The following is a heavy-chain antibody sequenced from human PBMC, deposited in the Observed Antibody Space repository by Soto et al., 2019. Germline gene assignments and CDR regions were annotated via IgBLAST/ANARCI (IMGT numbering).Heavy chain of an antibody. CDR2: IYYSGST. CDR3: ARDHSDYYGSGSYYSNYYYMDV. Sequence: SETLSLTCTVSGGSISSGGYYWSWIRQHPGKGLEWIGYIYYSGSTYYNPSLKSRVTISVDTSKNQFSLKLSSVTAADTAVYYCARDHSDYYGSGSYYSNYYYMDVWGKGTTVTVSS. CDR1: GGSISSGGYY. J-gene: IGHJ6*03. V-gene: IGHV4-31*03. D-gene: IGHD3-10*01.